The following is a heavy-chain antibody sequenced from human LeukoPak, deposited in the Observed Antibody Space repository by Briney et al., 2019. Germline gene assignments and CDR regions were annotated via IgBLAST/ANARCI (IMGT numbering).Heavy chain of an antibody. D-gene: IGHD3-10*01. CDR2: INPDSGGT. V-gene: IGHV1-2*04. CDR3: ARDRRSHYYGSGTYYPNAFDI. Sequence: ASVKVSCKASGYTFTCYYMHWVRQAPGQGLEWMGWINPDSGGTNYAQKFQGWVTMTRDTSISTAYMELSRLRSDDTAVYYCARDRRSHYYGSGTYYPNAFDIWGQGTMVTVSS. CDR1: GYTFTCYY. J-gene: IGHJ3*02.